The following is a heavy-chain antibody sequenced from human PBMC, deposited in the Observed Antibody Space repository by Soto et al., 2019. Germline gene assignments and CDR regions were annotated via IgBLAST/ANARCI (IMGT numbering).Heavy chain of an antibody. CDR3: AHRRRGSYFDS. D-gene: IGHD3-16*01. CDR2: IYWDDDK. CDR1: GFSLSTSGVG. V-gene: IGHV2-5*02. Sequence: QITLKESGPTLVKPTQTLTLTCTFSGFSLSTSGVGVGWIRQPPGKALEWLALIYWDDDKRYSPSLKSRLTITNDPSKNQVVLTMINMDPVDTATYYCAHRRRGSYFDSWGQGTLVTVSS. J-gene: IGHJ4*02.